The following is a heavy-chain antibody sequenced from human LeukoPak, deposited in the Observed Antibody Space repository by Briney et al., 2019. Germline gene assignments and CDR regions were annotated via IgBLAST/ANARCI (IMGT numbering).Heavy chain of an antibody. CDR3: ARGGYCTGTNCRNWFDS. CDR1: GYTFTSYG. D-gene: IGHD2-2*01. CDR2: ISAYNGYT. V-gene: IGHV1-18*01. J-gene: IGHJ5*01. Sequence: GASVKVSCKASGYTFTSYGISWVRQAPGQGLEWMGWISAYNGYTNDAQKLQGRLTMTTDTSTSTANMELRSLRSDDTAVYYCARGGYCTGTNCRNWFDSWGQGTLVTVSS.